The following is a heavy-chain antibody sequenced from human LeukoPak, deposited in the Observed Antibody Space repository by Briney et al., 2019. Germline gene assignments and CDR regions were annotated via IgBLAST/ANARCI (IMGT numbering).Heavy chain of an antibody. V-gene: IGHV1-8*01. CDR3: AREGPGTIFGVVDP. D-gene: IGHD3-3*01. CDR1: GYTFTSYD. CDR2: MNSNSGNT. J-gene: IGHJ5*02. Sequence: ASVKVSCKASGYTFTSYDINWVRQATGQGLEWMGWMNSNSGNTGYAQKFQGRVTMTRNTSISTAYMELSSLRSEDTAVYYCAREGPGTIFGVVDPWGQGTLVTVSS.